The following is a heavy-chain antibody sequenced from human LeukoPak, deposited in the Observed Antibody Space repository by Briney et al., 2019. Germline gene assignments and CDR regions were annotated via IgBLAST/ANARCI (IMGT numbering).Heavy chain of an antibody. CDR2: ISGSGGST. Sequence: GGSLRHSCAASGFTFSSYAMSWVRQAPGKGLEWVSAISGSGGSTYYADSVKGRFTISRDNSKNTLYLQMNSLRAEDTAVYYCAKDSPITIFGVVIGDDAFDIWGQGTMVTVSS. CDR1: GFTFSSYA. CDR3: AKDSPITIFGVVIGDDAFDI. D-gene: IGHD3-3*01. V-gene: IGHV3-23*01. J-gene: IGHJ3*02.